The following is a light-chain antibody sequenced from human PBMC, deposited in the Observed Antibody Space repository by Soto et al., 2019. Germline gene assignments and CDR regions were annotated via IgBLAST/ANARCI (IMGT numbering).Light chain of an antibody. CDR2: GAS. Sequence: EVVMTQSPATLSVSPGERVTLSCRASQSINAHLAWYQQKPGQAPRHLIHGASTRATGIPARFSGSGFGTEFILTISSLQSEDFAIYYRQQYNTWLWTFGQGTKVEI. J-gene: IGKJ1*01. V-gene: IGKV3-15*01. CDR1: QSINAH. CDR3: QQYNTWLWT.